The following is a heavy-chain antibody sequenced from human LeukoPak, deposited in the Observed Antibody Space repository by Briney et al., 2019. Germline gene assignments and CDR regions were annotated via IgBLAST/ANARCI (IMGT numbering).Heavy chain of an antibody. D-gene: IGHD2-2*01. CDR1: GFTFSDYY. Sequence: GGSLRLSCAASGFTFSDYYMSWIRQAPGKGLEWVSYISSSGSTICYADSVKGRFTISRDNAKNSLCLQMNSLRAEDTAVYYCASSGVVPAAIDYWGQGTLVTASS. CDR3: ASSGVVPAAIDY. J-gene: IGHJ4*02. V-gene: IGHV3-11*01. CDR2: ISSSGSTI.